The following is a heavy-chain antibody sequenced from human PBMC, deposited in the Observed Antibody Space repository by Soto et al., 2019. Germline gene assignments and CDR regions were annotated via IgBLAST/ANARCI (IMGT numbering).Heavy chain of an antibody. Sequence: PSQTLSLTCGITGDSVSSNSAGWSWVRQSPSRGLEWLGRTYYRSKWYYEYAVSVRGRITINPDTSKNQYSLQLNSVTPEDRAVYFCARGEQYSGRIFDYWGQGTLVTVSS. CDR3: ARGEQYSGRIFDY. D-gene: IGHD1-26*01. CDR1: GDSVSSNSAG. CDR2: TYYRSKWYY. J-gene: IGHJ4*01. V-gene: IGHV6-1*01.